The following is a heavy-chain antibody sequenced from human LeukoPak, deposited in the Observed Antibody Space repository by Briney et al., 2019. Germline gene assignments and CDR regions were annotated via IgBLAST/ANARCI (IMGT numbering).Heavy chain of an antibody. D-gene: IGHD2-15*01. J-gene: IGHJ3*02. CDR3: AKDTSSGADAFDI. Sequence: GGSLRLSCAASGFTFSSYGMHWVRQAPGKGLEWVAVISYDGSNKYYADSVKGRFTISRDNSKNTLYLQMNSLRAEATAVYYCAKDTSSGADAFDIWGQGTMVTVSS. V-gene: IGHV3-30*18. CDR2: ISYDGSNK. CDR1: GFTFSSYG.